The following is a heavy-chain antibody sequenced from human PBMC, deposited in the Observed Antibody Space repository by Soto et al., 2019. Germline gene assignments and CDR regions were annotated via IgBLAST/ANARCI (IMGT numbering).Heavy chain of an antibody. J-gene: IGHJ4*02. D-gene: IGHD5-12*01. V-gene: IGHV3-53*01. CDR2: IYSGGST. CDR3: ARDIRKMRGYLDXFDY. Sequence: GGSLRLSCAVSGFTVSHNYMSWVRQAPGKGLEWVSVIYSGGSTYYADSVKGRFTISRDNSINTLYLQMNSLRAEDTAVYYCARDIRKMRGYLDXFDYWGQAPLVTVSS. CDR1: GFTVSHNY.